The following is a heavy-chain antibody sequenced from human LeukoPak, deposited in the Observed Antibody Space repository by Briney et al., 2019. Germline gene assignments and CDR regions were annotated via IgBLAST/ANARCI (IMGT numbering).Heavy chain of an antibody. CDR1: GFTFSSYW. V-gene: IGHV3-7*03. Sequence: PGGSLRLSCAASGFTFSSYWMSWVRQAPGKGLEWVANIKQDGSEKYYVDSVRGRFTISRDNAKNSLYLQMNSLRAEDTAVYYCAKDYYYDSSGYPDAFDIWGQGTMVTVSS. J-gene: IGHJ3*02. CDR2: IKQDGSEK. D-gene: IGHD3-22*01. CDR3: AKDYYYDSSGYPDAFDI.